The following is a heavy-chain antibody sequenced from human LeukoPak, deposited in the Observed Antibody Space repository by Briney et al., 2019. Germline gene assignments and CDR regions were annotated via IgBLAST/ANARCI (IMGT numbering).Heavy chain of an antibody. J-gene: IGHJ3*02. Sequence: GESLRISCKGSGYSFTSYWISWVRQMPGKGLEWMGRIDPSDSYTNYSPSFQGHVTISADKSISTAYLQWSSLKASDTAMYYCAILGAYPGTAAAGTISLDAFDIWGQGTMVTVSS. CDR1: GYSFTSYW. CDR3: AILGAYPGTAAAGTISLDAFDI. D-gene: IGHD6-13*01. CDR2: IDPSDSYT. V-gene: IGHV5-10-1*01.